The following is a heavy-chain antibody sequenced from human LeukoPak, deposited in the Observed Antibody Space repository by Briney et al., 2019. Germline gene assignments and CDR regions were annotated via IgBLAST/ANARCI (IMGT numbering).Heavy chain of an antibody. CDR3: GSLTVVARDH. CDR2: INSEGSAT. CDR1: GFSFSTHW. J-gene: IGHJ4*02. D-gene: IGHD3-22*01. Sequence: HPGVSLRLSCAASGFSFSTHWMHWVRQAPGRGLVYVAQINSEGSATAYADSVKGRFTISRDNAKNTLYLEMSSLRAEDTAVYYCGSLTVVARDHWGQGTLVTVSS. V-gene: IGHV3-74*01.